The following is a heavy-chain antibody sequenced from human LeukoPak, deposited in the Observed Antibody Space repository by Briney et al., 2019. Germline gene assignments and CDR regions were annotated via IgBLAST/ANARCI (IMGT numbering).Heavy chain of an antibody. J-gene: IGHJ4*02. CDR1: GFTFSSYG. V-gene: IGHV3-33*01. CDR2: IWYDGSNK. D-gene: IGHD3-22*01. Sequence: GGSLRLSCAASGFTFSSYGMHWVRQAPGKGLEWVAVIWYDGSNKYYADSVKGRFTISRDNSKNTLYLQMNSLGAEDTAVYYCARVSYYDSSGYYFLSYVDYWGQGTLVTVSS. CDR3: ARVSYYDSSGYYFLSYVDY.